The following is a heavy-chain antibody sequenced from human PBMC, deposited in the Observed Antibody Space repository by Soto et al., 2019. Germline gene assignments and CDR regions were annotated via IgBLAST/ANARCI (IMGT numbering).Heavy chain of an antibody. CDR2: ISYDGSNK. J-gene: IGHJ4*02. CDR1: GFTFSSYG. V-gene: IGHV3-30*18. Sequence: PGGSLRLSCAASGFTFSSYGMHWVRQAPGKGLEWVAVISYDGSNKYYADSVKGRFTISRDNSKNTLYLQMNSLRAEDTAVYYCAKGSVGDYVWGSFDYWGQGTLVTVSS. D-gene: IGHD3-16*01. CDR3: AKGSVGDYVWGSFDY.